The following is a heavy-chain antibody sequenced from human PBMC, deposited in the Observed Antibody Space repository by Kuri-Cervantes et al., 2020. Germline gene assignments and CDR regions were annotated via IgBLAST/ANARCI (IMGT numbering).Heavy chain of an antibody. CDR1: GFTFDDYA. J-gene: IGHJ4*02. CDR2: ISWNSGSI. D-gene: IGHD2-15*01. CDR3: AKADRGFCEDGICYGAYDY. V-gene: IGHV3-9*01. Sequence: LSLTCAASGFTFDDYAMHWVRQAPGKGLEWVSGISWNSGSIGYADSVKGRFTISRDNAKNSIHLQMNSLRPEDTALYYCAKADRGFCEDGICYGAYDYWGQGTLVTVSS.